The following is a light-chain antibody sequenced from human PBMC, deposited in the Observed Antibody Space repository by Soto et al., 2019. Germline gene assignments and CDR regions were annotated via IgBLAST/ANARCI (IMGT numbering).Light chain of an antibody. CDR3: QQYNSWYT. J-gene: IGKJ2*01. V-gene: IGKV3-15*01. CDR2: GAS. CDR1: QSVSSN. Sequence: EIVMTQSPATLSVSPGERATLSCRASQSVSSNLAWYQQKPGQAPRLLIYGASTRATGIPARFSRSGSGTEFTLTISSLQSEDFAVYYCQQYNSWYTFGQGTKLEIK.